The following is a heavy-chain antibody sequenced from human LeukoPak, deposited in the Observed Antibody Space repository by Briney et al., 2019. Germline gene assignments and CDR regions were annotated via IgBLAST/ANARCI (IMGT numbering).Heavy chain of an antibody. CDR2: ISSSGSTI. Sequence: GGSLRLSCAASGFTFSSYEMNWVRQAPGKGLEWVSYISSSGSTIYYADSVKGRFTISRDNAKNSLYLQMNSLRAEDTAVYYCARDPGGYDLWSGSVSGYYGMDVWGQGTTVTVSS. CDR3: ARDPGGYDLWSGSVSGYYGMDV. V-gene: IGHV3-48*03. D-gene: IGHD3-3*01. J-gene: IGHJ6*02. CDR1: GFTFSSYE.